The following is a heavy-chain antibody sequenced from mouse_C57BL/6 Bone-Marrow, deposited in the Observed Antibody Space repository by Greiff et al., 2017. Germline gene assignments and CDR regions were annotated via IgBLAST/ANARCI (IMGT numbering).Heavy chain of an antibody. D-gene: IGHD2-4*01. V-gene: IGHV2-2*01. CDR2: IWRGGST. Sequence: QVQLKQSGPGLVQPSQSLSITCTVSGFSLTSYGVHWVRQSPGKGLEWLGVIWRGGSTDYNAAFISRLSISKDNSKCQVFFKMNSLQADDTAIYYCARKDYAYWYFDVWGTGTTVTVSS. J-gene: IGHJ1*03. CDR1: GFSLTSYG. CDR3: ARKDYAYWYFDV.